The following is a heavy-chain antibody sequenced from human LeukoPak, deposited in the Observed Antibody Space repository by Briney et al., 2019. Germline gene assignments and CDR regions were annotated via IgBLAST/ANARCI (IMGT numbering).Heavy chain of an antibody. CDR2: VSGSGGST. J-gene: IGHJ5*02. Sequence: GGSLRLSCAASGFTFSSHAMSWVRQAPGKGLEWVSAVSGSGGSTYYADSVKGRFTISRDNSKNTLYLQMNSLRAEDTAVYYCAIVVPAPGGFDPWGQGTLVTVSS. CDR3: AIVVPAPGGFDP. V-gene: IGHV3-23*01. CDR1: GFTFSSHA. D-gene: IGHD2-2*01.